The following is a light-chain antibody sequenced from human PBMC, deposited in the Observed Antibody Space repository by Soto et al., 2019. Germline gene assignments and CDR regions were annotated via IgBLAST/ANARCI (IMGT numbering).Light chain of an antibody. CDR1: SSDVGAYNF. CDR2: DVT. CDR3: VSYSPRTTLG. V-gene: IGLV2-14*03. Sequence: QSALTQPASVSGSPGQSITISCTGTSSDVGAYNFVSWYQQHPGKAPKVIIYDVTHRPSGVSNRVSGSKSGNTASLPISGPQAEDEADYYCVSYSPRTTLGVGGGTMVTVL. J-gene: IGLJ2*01.